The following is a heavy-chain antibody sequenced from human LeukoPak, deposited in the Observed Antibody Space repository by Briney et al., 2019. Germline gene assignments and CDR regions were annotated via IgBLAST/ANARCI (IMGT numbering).Heavy chain of an antibody. V-gene: IGHV3-20*04. CDR2: INWDGGST. D-gene: IGHD1-26*01. J-gene: IGHJ4*02. CDR3: ARDRQFGGSYQFDY. Sequence: GGSLRLSCAASGFIFEDNGMSWVRQAPGKGLEWVSGINWDGGSTGYADSVKGRFTISRDNAKNSLYLQMNSLRAEDTALYYCARDRQFGGSYQFDYWGQGTLVTVSS. CDR1: GFIFEDNG.